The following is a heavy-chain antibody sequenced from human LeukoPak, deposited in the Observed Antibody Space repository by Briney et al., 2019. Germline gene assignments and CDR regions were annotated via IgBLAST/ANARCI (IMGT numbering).Heavy chain of an antibody. CDR3: AMAKGYYDSSGYGMDV. CDR2: IIPILGIA. Sequence: SVKVSCKASGGTFTSYAISWVRQAPGQGLEWMGRIIPILGIANYAQKFQGRVTITAGKSTSTAYMELSSLRSEDTAVYYCAMAKGYYDSSGYGMDVWGQGTTVTVSS. V-gene: IGHV1-69*04. D-gene: IGHD3-22*01. CDR1: GGTFTSYA. J-gene: IGHJ6*02.